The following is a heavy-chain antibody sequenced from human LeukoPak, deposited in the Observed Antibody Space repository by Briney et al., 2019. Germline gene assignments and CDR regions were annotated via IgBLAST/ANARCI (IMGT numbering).Heavy chain of an antibody. J-gene: IGHJ4*02. CDR2: INPNSGGT. CDR1: GYTFTGYY. Sequence: ASVKFSCKASGYTFTGYYMHWVRQAPGQGLEWIGWINPNSGGTNYAQKFQGRVTMTRDTSISTAYMELSRLRSDDTAVYYCASSTYSSGWYELDYWGQGTLVTVSS. V-gene: IGHV1-2*02. D-gene: IGHD6-19*01. CDR3: ASSTYSSGWYELDY.